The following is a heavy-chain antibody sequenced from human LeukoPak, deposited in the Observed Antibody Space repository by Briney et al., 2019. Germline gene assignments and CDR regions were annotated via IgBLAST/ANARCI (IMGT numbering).Heavy chain of an antibody. CDR2: IIDSGKTV. D-gene: IGHD3-22*01. V-gene: IGHV3-48*01. J-gene: IGHJ4*02. Sequence: PGGSLRLSCAVSGFAFSNYSMNWVRQTPGKGLEWIAYIIDSGKTVYYADSVKGRFTIPRDNAKNSLYLQMNSLRAEDTAVYYCARADSTMVVWYFDYWGQGALVTVSS. CDR1: GFAFSNYS. CDR3: ARADSTMVVWYFDY.